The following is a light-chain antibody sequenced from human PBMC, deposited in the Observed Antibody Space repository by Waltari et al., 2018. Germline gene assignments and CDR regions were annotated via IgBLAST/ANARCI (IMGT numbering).Light chain of an antibody. CDR2: KDT. V-gene: IGLV3-25*01. CDR3: QSADASDTSWV. CDR1: TLSKQY. Sequence: SDELIQSPSVSVSPGQTARITCFGDTLSKQYAYWYQQKAGQAPVVVFYKDTERPSGIPERFSGSSSGTTVTLTISGVQAEDEADYYCQSADASDTSWVFGGGTKLTVL. J-gene: IGLJ3*02.